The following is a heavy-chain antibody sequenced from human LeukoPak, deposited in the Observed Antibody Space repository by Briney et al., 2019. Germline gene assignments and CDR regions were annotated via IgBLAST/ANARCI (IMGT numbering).Heavy chain of an antibody. CDR1: GFTVGTKY. CDR2: LYSGGDT. J-gene: IGHJ2*01. V-gene: IGHV3-53*01. Sequence: GGSLRLSCAASGFTVGTKYMNWVRQAPGKGLEWVSILYSGGDTYYADSVKGRFTISRDNSRNTLSLQMNSLRVEDTAVYYCAGVGDHYHWNFDLWGRGTLVTVSS. D-gene: IGHD3-10*01. CDR3: AGVGDHYHWNFDL.